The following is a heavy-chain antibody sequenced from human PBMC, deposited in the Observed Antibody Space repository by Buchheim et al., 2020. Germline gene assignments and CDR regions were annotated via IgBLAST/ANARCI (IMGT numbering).Heavy chain of an antibody. Sequence: VQLVESGGGLVEPGGSLRLSCAASGFSFSGYSMNWVRQAPGEGLEWDSIISRGSDDIHYADSVKGRFTISRDNAKTSLYLQMNSLRLEDTAVYYCARGEVEETRFLDSWGQGTL. CDR2: ISRGSDDI. J-gene: IGHJ4*02. D-gene: IGHD1-1*01. CDR3: ARGEVEETRFLDS. V-gene: IGHV3-21*01. CDR1: GFSFSGYS.